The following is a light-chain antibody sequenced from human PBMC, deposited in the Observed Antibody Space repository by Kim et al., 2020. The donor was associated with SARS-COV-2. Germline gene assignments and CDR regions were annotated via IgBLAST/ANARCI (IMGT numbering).Light chain of an antibody. Sequence: PGKPARLTWGGNNIGSKSVHWYQRKPGQAPVLVIYYDSDRPSGIPERFSGSNSGNTATLTISRVEAGDEADYYCQVWDSSSDHPVFGGGTQLTVL. J-gene: IGLJ3*02. CDR2: YDS. V-gene: IGLV3-21*04. CDR3: QVWDSSSDHPV. CDR1: NIGSKS.